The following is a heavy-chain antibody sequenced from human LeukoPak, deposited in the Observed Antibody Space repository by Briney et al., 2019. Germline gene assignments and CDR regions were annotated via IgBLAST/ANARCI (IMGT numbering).Heavy chain of an antibody. V-gene: IGHV3-7*01. CDR2: LNADGSEE. Sequence: GGSLRLSCVDSGFTFSNSGMSWVRQAPGRGLEWVATLNADGSEEFYVESVKGRFTISRNNARNSLFLHMDSLRAEDTAVYYCARDRAYGTFDYWGQGTLVTVSS. D-gene: IGHD4-17*01. CDR3: ARDRAYGTFDY. J-gene: IGHJ4*02. CDR1: GFTFSNSG.